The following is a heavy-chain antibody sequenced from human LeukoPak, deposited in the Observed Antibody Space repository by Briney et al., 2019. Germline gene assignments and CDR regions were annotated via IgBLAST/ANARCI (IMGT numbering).Heavy chain of an antibody. CDR2: IYYSGST. V-gene: IGHV4-39*01. J-gene: IGHJ4*02. D-gene: IGHD5-18*01. CDR3: ARRRGYSFAYGY. Sequence: SETLSLTCNVSGDSISSTNYYWGWIRQPPGKGLEWIGDIYYSGSTYYNPSLKSRVTISVDTSKNQFSLHLNSVTAADTAVYYCARRRGYSFAYGYWGQGMLVTVSS. CDR1: GDSISSTNYY.